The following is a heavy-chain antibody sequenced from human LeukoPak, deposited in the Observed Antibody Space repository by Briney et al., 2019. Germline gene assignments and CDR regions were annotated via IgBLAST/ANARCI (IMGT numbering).Heavy chain of an antibody. V-gene: IGHV1-18*01. Sequence: ASVKVSCKASGYTFTSYGISWVRQAPGQGLEWMGWISAYSGNTNYAQKLQGRVTMTTDTSTSTAYMELRSLRSDDTAVYYCARDSDLIAAAGNFDYWGQGTLVTVSS. CDR1: GYTFTSYG. CDR3: ARDSDLIAAAGNFDY. D-gene: IGHD6-13*01. J-gene: IGHJ4*02. CDR2: ISAYSGNT.